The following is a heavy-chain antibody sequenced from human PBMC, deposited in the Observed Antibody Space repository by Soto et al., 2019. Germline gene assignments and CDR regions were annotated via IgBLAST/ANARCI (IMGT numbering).Heavy chain of an antibody. J-gene: IGHJ4*02. Sequence: QVQLVQSGAEVKKPGASVKVSCKASGYTFTSYGISWVRQAPGQGLEWMGWISAYNGNTNYAQKLQGRVTMTTDTPTSTAYMALRSLRSDDTAVYYCASDWAAAGPFDYWGQGTLITVSS. CDR1: GYTFTSYG. CDR2: ISAYNGNT. V-gene: IGHV1-18*01. D-gene: IGHD6-13*01. CDR3: ASDWAAAGPFDY.